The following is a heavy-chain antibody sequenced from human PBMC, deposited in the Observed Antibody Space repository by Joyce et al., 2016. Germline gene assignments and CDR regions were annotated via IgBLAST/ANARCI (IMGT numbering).Heavy chain of an antibody. D-gene: IGHD6-19*01. J-gene: IGHJ5*02. CDR2: IKAGNGDI. CDR3: ARASHGWYFDP. V-gene: IGHV1-3*01. CDR1: GFTFTDYA. Sequence: QVQVVQSGAEAKKPGASVKVSCKASGFTFTDYAIYWVRQAPGQTLEWMGWIKAGNGDIKYSQKFQGRATFARDTSATTVYMELTSLRFEDTAVYYCARASHGWYFDPWGQGTLVTVSS.